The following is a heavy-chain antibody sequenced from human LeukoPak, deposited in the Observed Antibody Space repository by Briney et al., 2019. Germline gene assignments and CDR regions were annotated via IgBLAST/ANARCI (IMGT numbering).Heavy chain of an antibody. CDR1: GGSISSSNW. J-gene: IGHJ4*02. Sequence: SETLSLTCAVSGGSISSSNWWSWVRQPPGKGLEWIGEIYHSGSTNYNPSLKSRVTISVDKSKNQFSLKLSSVTAADTAVYYCAGGGNGSGSYYNNWGQGTPVTVSS. V-gene: IGHV4-4*02. D-gene: IGHD3-10*01. CDR2: IYHSGST. CDR3: AGGGNGSGSYYNN.